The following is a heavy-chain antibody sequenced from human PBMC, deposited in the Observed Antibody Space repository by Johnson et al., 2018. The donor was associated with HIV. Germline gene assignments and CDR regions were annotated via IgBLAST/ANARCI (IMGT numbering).Heavy chain of an antibody. J-gene: IGHJ3*02. CDR1: GFTVSSYY. Sequence: VQLVESGGGLIQPGGSLRLSCAASGFTVSSYYMTWVRQAPGKGLEWVSVFYSGGSTYYADSVKGRFTISRDNSKNTLFLQMNSLRAEDTAVYYCARDPAAAALRAFDIWGQGTMVTVSS. V-gene: IGHV3-53*01. CDR2: FYSGGST. CDR3: ARDPAAAALRAFDI. D-gene: IGHD6-13*01.